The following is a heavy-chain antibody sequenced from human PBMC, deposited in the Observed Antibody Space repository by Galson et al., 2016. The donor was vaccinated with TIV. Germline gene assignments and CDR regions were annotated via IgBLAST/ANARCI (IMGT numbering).Heavy chain of an antibody. CDR1: GFPFSSHD. Sequence: SLRLSCAASGFPFSSHDISWVRQAPGKGLEWVSAISGSGDNTYYADSVKGRFTISRDNSRNTLYLQMNSLKVEDTALYYCALPGSGKYHAPFDFWGQGIMVTVSS. CDR3: ALPGSGKYHAPFDF. D-gene: IGHD1-26*01. J-gene: IGHJ4*02. CDR2: ISGSGDNT. V-gene: IGHV3-23*01.